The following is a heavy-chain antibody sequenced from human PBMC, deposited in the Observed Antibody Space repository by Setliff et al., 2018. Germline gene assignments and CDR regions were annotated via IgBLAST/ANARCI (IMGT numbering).Heavy chain of an antibody. V-gene: IGHV1-18*01. D-gene: IGHD2-2*01. CDR1: GYTFTSYG. Sequence: ASVKVSCKASGYTFTSYGISWVRQAPGQGLEWMGWISAYNGNTNYAQKLQGRVTMTTDTSANTAYMELSSLRSEDTAVYYCARQVYCSSLGCQFYSFYMDVWGKGTTVTVSS. J-gene: IGHJ6*03. CDR2: ISAYNGNT. CDR3: ARQVYCSSLGCQFYSFYMDV.